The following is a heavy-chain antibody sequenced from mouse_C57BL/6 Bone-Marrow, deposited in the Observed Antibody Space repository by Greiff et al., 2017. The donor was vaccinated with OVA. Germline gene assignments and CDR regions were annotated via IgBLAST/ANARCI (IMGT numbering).Heavy chain of an antibody. CDR3: ARSLTGTDYFDY. CDR1: GFTFTDYY. Sequence: EVMLVESGGGLVQPGGSLSLSCAASGFTFTDYYMSWVRQPPGKALEWLGFIRNKANGYTTEYSASVKGRFTISRDNSQSILYLQMNALRAEDSATYYCARSLTGTDYFDYWGQGTTLTVSS. V-gene: IGHV7-3*01. J-gene: IGHJ2*01. CDR2: IRNKANGYTT. D-gene: IGHD4-1*01.